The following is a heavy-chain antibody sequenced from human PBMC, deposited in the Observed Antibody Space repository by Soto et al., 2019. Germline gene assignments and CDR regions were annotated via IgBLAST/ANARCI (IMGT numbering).Heavy chain of an antibody. D-gene: IGHD4-17*01. Sequence: SETLSLTCTVSGGSISSYYWSWIRQPPGKGLEWIGYIYYSGSTNYNPSLKSRVTISVDTSKNQFSLKLSSVTAADTAVYYCARLSGDYVASAFDIWGQGNMVPVSS. CDR2: IYYSGST. CDR3: ARLSGDYVASAFDI. V-gene: IGHV4-59*08. J-gene: IGHJ3*02. CDR1: GGSISSYY.